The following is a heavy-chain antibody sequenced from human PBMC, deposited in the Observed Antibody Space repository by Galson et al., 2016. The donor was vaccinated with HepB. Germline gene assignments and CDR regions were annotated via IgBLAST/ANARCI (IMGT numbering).Heavy chain of an antibody. CDR2: MSYSGSS. CDR1: GDSIGSYR. D-gene: IGHD6-6*01. CDR3: ARIPGVTLVHYWFDP. V-gene: IGHV4-59*08. J-gene: IGHJ5*02. Sequence: LSLTCSVSGDSIGSYRWSWIRQPPGKGLEWIGYMSYSGSSNYDPSLKSRVTISVDTSKNQFSLKLTSVTAADTAIYYCARIPGVTLVHYWFDPWGQGTLVTVSS.